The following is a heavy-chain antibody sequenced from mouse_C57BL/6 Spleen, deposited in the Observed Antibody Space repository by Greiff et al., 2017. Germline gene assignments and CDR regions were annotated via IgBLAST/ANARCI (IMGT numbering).Heavy chain of an antibody. CDR3: AREDDGYRIPFYAMDY. D-gene: IGHD2-3*01. CDR2: IYPRSGNT. J-gene: IGHJ4*01. V-gene: IGHV1-81*01. Sequence: QVQLQQSGAELARPGASVKLSCKASGYTFTSSGISWVKQRTGQGLEWIGEIYPRSGNTYYHETFKGKATLPADKSSSTAYMELRSLTSEDSAVYLCAREDDGYRIPFYAMDYWGQGTSVTVSS. CDR1: GYTFTSSG.